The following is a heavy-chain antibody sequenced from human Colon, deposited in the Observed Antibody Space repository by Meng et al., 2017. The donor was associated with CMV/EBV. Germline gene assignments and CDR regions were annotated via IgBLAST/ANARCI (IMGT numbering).Heavy chain of an antibody. D-gene: IGHD3-10*01. Sequence: SVKVSCKASGGTFSSYAISWVRQATGQGLEWMGGIIPIFGTANYAQKFQGRVTMTTDESTSTAYMELSSLRSEDTAVEYCARRPGSLGQFDYWGQGTLVTVSS. V-gene: IGHV1-69*05. J-gene: IGHJ4*02. CDR2: IIPIFGTA. CDR3: ARRPGSLGQFDY. CDR1: GGTFSSYA.